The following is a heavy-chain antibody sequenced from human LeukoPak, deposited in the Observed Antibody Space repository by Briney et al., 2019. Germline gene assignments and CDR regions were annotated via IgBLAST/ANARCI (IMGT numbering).Heavy chain of an antibody. CDR2: ISSSSSYI. D-gene: IGHD5-18*01. Sequence: GRSLRLSCAASGFTFSSYSMNWVRQAPGKGLEWVSSISSSSSYIYYADSVKGRFTISRDNAKNSLYLQMNSLRAEDTAVYYCARTLGGYSYGYVGYYFDYWGQGTLVTVSP. CDR1: GFTFSSYS. CDR3: ARTLGGYSYGYVGYYFDY. V-gene: IGHV3-21*01. J-gene: IGHJ4*02.